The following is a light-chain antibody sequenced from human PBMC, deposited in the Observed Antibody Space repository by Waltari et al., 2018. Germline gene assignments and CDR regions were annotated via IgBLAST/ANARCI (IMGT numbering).Light chain of an antibody. V-gene: IGLV2-14*01. J-gene: IGLJ1*01. CDR1: HSDIGAYDY. CDR2: GVS. CDR3: SSYSYITTLQI. Sequence: QSALTQPASVSGSLGQSLTISCTGTHSDIGAYDYVYWYQQHPGKAPKLILFGVSHRPSGISNRFPGSKSGDTASLTISGLQPEDEADYYCSSYSYITTLQIFGTGTRLTV.